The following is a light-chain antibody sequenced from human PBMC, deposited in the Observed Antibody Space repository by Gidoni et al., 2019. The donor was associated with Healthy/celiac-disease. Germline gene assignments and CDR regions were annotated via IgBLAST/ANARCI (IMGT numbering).Light chain of an antibody. CDR1: QSISSY. CDR2: AAS. CDR3: QQSYSTPPWT. Sequence: DIQMTQSLSSLSASVGDRVTITCRASQSISSYLNWYQQKPGKAPKLLIYAASSLQSGVPSRFSGSGSGTDFTLTISSLQPEDFATYYCQQSYSTPPWTFGQGPKVEIK. J-gene: IGKJ1*01. V-gene: IGKV1-39*01.